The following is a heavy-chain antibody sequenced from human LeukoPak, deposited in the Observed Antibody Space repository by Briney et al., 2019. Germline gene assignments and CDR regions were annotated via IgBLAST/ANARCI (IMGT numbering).Heavy chain of an antibody. J-gene: IGHJ3*02. Sequence: PSETLSLTCTVSGGSISSGDYYWSWIRQPPGKGLEWIGSIYHSGSTYYNPSLKSRVTISVDTSKNQFSLKLSSVTAADTAVYYCARGLVVNAFDIWGQGTMVTVSS. D-gene: IGHD3-22*01. V-gene: IGHV4-39*07. CDR3: ARGLVVNAFDI. CDR2: IYHSGST. CDR1: GGSISSGDYY.